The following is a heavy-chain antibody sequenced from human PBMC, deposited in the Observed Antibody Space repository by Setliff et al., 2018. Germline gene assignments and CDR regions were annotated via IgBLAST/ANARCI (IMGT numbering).Heavy chain of an antibody. CDR3: VRSGKFGMRFRFDQ. Sequence: ASVKVFCKASGNRFTDYFLHWVRQAPGQGLEWMGWINPNSGDTHSAQKFQGRVTMTRDTSINTAYMELSSLTSDDTAFYYCVRSGKFGMRFRFDQWGLGTLVTVSS. D-gene: IGHD1-26*01. CDR1: GNRFTDYF. V-gene: IGHV1-2*02. CDR2: INPNSGDT. J-gene: IGHJ4*02.